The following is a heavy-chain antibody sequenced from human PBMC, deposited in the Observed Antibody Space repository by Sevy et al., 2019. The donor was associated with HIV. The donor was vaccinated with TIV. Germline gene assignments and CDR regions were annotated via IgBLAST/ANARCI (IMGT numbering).Heavy chain of an antibody. Sequence: GGSLRLSCAASGFTFSSYSMNWVRQAPGKGLEWVSYISSSSSTIYYAGSVKGRFTISRDNAKNSLYLQMNSLRDEDTAGYYCATLYYGSGRKGDGWGQGTLVTVSS. V-gene: IGHV3-48*02. J-gene: IGHJ4*02. D-gene: IGHD3-10*01. CDR3: ATLYYGSGRKGDG. CDR2: ISSSSSTI. CDR1: GFTFSSYS.